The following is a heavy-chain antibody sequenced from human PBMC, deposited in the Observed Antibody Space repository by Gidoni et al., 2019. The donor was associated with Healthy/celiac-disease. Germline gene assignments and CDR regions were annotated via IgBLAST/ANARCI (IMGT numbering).Heavy chain of an antibody. CDR1: GGSISSSSYY. D-gene: IGHD5-12*01. V-gene: IGHV4-39*07. CDR2: IYYSGST. J-gene: IGHJ4*02. CDR3: ARDIRSGYALGPLDY. Sequence: QLQLQESGPGLVKPSETLSLTCTVSGGSISSSSYYWGWIRQPPGKGLEWIGSIYYSGSTYYNPSLKSRVTISVDTSKNQFSLKLSSVTAADTAVYYCARDIRSGYALGPLDYWGQGTLVTVSS.